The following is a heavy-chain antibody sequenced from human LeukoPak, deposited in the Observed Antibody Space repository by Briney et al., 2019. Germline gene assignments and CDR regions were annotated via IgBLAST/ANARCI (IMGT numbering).Heavy chain of an antibody. Sequence: ASVKVSCKASGGNFSNYAVNWVRQAPGQGLEWMGRIIPLLNISDYAHKFQGRVTITADESTSTAYMELSSLRSEDTAVYYCARDGPLVGAGGYWGQGTLVTVSS. V-gene: IGHV1-69*04. CDR3: ARDGPLVGAGGY. CDR2: IIPLLNIS. J-gene: IGHJ4*02. CDR1: GGNFSNYA. D-gene: IGHD1-26*01.